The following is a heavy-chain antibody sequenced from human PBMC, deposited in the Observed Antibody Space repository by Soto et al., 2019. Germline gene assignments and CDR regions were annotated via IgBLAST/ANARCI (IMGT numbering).Heavy chain of an antibody. J-gene: IGHJ3*02. CDR3: ASGIVGASTGAFDI. Sequence: VASVKGSCKASGYTFTSYGISWVRQAPGQGLEWMGWISAYNGNTNYAQKLQGRVTMTTDTSTSTAYMELRSLRSDDTAVYYCASGIVGASTGAFDIWGQGTMVTVSS. V-gene: IGHV1-18*01. D-gene: IGHD1-26*01. CDR2: ISAYNGNT. CDR1: GYTFTSYG.